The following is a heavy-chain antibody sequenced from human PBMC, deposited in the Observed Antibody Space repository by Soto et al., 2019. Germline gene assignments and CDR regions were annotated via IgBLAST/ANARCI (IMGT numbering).Heavy chain of an antibody. V-gene: IGHV1-46*01. J-gene: IGHJ6*02. Sequence: ASVKVSCKASGYTFTSYYMHWVRQAPGQGLEWMGIINPSGGSTSYAQKFQGRVTMTRDTSTSTVYVELSSLRSEDTAVYYCARDRKSLRYFDWLPTNYYYYGMDVWGQGTTVTVSS. D-gene: IGHD3-9*01. CDR3: ARDRKSLRYFDWLPTNYYYYGMDV. CDR1: GYTFTSYY. CDR2: INPSGGST.